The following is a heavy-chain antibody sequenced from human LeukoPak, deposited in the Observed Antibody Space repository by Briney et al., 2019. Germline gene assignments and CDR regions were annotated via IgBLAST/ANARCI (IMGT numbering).Heavy chain of an antibody. Sequence: GGSLRLSCAASGFTFSSYSMNWVPQAPGNGWEWVSSISSNSRYTYYADSVKGRFTISRDNAKSSLYLQMNSLRADDTAVYYCARVAEAAAFDYWGQGTLVTVSS. CDR1: GFTFSSYS. V-gene: IGHV3-21*01. CDR3: ARVAEAAAFDY. D-gene: IGHD6-13*01. J-gene: IGHJ4*02. CDR2: ISSNSRYT.